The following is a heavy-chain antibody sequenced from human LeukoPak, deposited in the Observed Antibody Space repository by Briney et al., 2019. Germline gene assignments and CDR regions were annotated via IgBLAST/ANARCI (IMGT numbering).Heavy chain of an antibody. CDR1: GFTFSSYW. Sequence: PGGSLRLSCAASGFTFSSYWMHWVRQAPGKGLVWVSRINGDGSTTTYADSVKGRFTISRVNAKNTLYLQMNSLRAEDTAVYYCTRDLDGSGNYHWFDPWGQGTLVTVSS. J-gene: IGHJ5*02. D-gene: IGHD3-10*01. CDR3: TRDLDGSGNYHWFDP. V-gene: IGHV3-74*01. CDR2: INGDGSTT.